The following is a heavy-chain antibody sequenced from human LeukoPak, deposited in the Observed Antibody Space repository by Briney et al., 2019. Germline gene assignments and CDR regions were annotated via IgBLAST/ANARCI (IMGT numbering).Heavy chain of an antibody. J-gene: IGHJ5*02. CDR2: IYPGDSDT. V-gene: IGHV5-51*01. CDR1: GYSFTSYW. CDR3: ARGGYCSGGSCGGYWFDP. Sequence: GESLKISCKGSGYSFTSYWIGWVRQMPGKGLEWMGIIYPGDSDTRYSPSFQGQVTISADKSISTAYLQWSSLKASDTAMYYCARGGYCSGGSCGGYWFDPWGQGTLVTVSS. D-gene: IGHD2-15*01.